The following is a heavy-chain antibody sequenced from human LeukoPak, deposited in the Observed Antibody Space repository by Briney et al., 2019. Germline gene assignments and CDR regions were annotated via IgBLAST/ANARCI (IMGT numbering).Heavy chain of an antibody. D-gene: IGHD3-9*01. CDR1: GFSLSSSGMC. V-gene: IGHV2-70*01. Sequence: ESGPTLVNPTHTLTLTCSFSGFSLSSSGMCVSWIRQPPGKALEWLALIDWDDDKYYTTSLKTRLTISKDPSKNQVVLRMTNIDPVDTATYYCARSTRDYDVLAGYYTIAFDYWGRGNLVTVSS. J-gene: IGHJ4*02. CDR2: IDWDDDK. CDR3: ARSTRDYDVLAGYYTIAFDY.